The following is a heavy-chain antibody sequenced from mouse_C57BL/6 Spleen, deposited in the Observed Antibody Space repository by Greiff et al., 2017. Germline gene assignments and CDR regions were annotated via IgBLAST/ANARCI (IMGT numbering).Heavy chain of an antibody. D-gene: IGHD2-1*01. CDR2: IYPGSGNT. Sequence: QVQLKESGAELVRPGASVKLSCKASGYTFTDYYINWVKQRPGQGLEWIARIYPGSGNTYYNEKFKGKATLTAEKSSSTAYMQLSSLTSEDSAVYFSARDYYVRYFDVWGTGTTVTVSS. CDR3: ARDYYVRYFDV. CDR1: GYTFTDYY. V-gene: IGHV1-76*01. J-gene: IGHJ1*03.